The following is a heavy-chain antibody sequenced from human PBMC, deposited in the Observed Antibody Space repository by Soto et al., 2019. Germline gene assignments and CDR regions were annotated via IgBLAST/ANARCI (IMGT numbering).Heavy chain of an antibody. CDR2: INTGGNYT. J-gene: IGHJ4*02. CDR3: YGRLGY. V-gene: IGHV3-74*01. D-gene: IGHD4-17*01. Sequence: EVQLVESGGGLVQPGGSLRLSCAASGFTFSSYWMHWVRQAPEKGLVWVSRINTGGNYTSYADSVKGRFTISRDNAKNTLFLQMNSLRVEDTAVYYCYGRLGYWGQGTLVTVSS. CDR1: GFTFSSYW.